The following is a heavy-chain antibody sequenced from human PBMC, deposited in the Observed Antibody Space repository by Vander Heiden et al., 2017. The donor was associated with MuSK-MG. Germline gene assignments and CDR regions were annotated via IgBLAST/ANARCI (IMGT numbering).Heavy chain of an antibody. CDR3: ARARAGFKPDAFDI. CDR1: GSTFTRHY. V-gene: IGHV1-46*03. J-gene: IGHJ3*02. Sequence: VQLVQSGAEVKKPGASVKVSCKASGSTFTRHYMHWVRQSPGQGLEWLGIINPSGGSTSYAQKFQGRVTMTRDTSTSTVYMGLSSLRSEDTAVYYCARARAGFKPDAFDIWCQGTMVTVSS. D-gene: IGHD3-10*01. CDR2: INPSGGST.